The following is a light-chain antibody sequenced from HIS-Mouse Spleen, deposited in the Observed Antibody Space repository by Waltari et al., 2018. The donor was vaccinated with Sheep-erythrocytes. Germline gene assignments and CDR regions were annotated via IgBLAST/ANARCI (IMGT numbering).Light chain of an antibody. CDR3: QQRSNWYT. J-gene: IGKJ2*01. CDR2: DAY. Sequence: EIVLTQSPATLSLSPGERSTLSCRASQRVSSYLAWYQQKPGQAHRILIYDAYNRATGIPARFSGSGSGTDFTLTISSLEPEDFAVYYCQQRSNWYTFGQGTKLEFK. CDR1: QRVSSY. V-gene: IGKV3-11*01.